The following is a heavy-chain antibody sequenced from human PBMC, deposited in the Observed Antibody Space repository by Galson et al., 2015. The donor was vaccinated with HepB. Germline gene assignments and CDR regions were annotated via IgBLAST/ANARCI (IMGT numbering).Heavy chain of an antibody. Sequence: TLSLTCAVSGASLSSGGYYWSWIRQTPDKNLELIGYMYNSGSPIYNPSLTSRVTISADTSNRQFSLTLTSVTAADTAVYYCARGFCSGVTCYLMPQSWGQGTLVTVSS. CDR3: ARGFCSGVTCYLMPQS. CDR2: MYNSGSP. D-gene: IGHD2-15*01. CDR1: GASLSSGGYY. J-gene: IGHJ5*02. V-gene: IGHV4-30-4*01.